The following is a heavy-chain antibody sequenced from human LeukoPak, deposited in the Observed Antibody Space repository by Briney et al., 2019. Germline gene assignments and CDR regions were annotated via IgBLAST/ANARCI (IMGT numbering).Heavy chain of an antibody. D-gene: IGHD1-1*01. CDR2: INPSGGST. V-gene: IGHV1-46*01. J-gene: IGHJ5*02. CDR3: ARGGTELERRFDP. CDR1: GYTFTGYY. Sequence: GASVKVSCKASGYTFTGYYMHWVRQAPGQGLEWMGWINPSGGSTSYAQKFQGRVTMTRDMSTSTVYMELSSLRSEDTAVYYCARGGTELERRFDPWGQGTLVTVSS.